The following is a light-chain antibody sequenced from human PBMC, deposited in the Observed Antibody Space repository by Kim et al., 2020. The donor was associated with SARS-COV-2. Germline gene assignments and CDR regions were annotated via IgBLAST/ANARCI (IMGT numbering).Light chain of an antibody. Sequence: QAGLTQPPSVSKALRQTATLTCTGNSNNVGNLGAAWLQQHQGHPPKLLSYRNNNRPSGISERLSASRSGNTPSLTITGLQPEDEADYYCSAWDSSLSAWVFGGGTKVTVL. J-gene: IGLJ3*02. CDR1: SNNVGNLG. V-gene: IGLV10-54*01. CDR3: SAWDSSLSAWV. CDR2: RNN.